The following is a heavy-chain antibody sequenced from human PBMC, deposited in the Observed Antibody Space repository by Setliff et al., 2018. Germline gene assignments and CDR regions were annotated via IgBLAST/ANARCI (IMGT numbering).Heavy chain of an antibody. CDR2: INTDTGNP. Sequence: ASVKVSCKASEYNFRSYGLNWVRQAPGQGLEWMGWINTDTGNPTYAQGFTGRFVFSLDTSVTTAYLQISSLKAEDTAVYYCARASRFGTTVYRGYYYMDVWGKGTTVTVSS. CDR1: EYNFRSYG. V-gene: IGHV7-4-1*02. D-gene: IGHD4-4*01. CDR3: ARASRFGTTVYRGYYYMDV. J-gene: IGHJ6*03.